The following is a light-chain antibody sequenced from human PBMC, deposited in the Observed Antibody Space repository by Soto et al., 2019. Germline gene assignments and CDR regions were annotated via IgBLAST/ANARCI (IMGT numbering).Light chain of an antibody. CDR3: SIYTSTPPFV. V-gene: IGLV2-18*01. Sequence: QSALTQPPSVSGSPGQSVTISCTGTSSDVGSYNRVSWYQQPPGTAPKLIIYEVSNRPSGVSDRFSGSKSGNTASLTISGLQAEDEADYYCSIYTSTPPFVFGTGTKLTVL. J-gene: IGLJ1*01. CDR1: SSDVGSYNR. CDR2: EVS.